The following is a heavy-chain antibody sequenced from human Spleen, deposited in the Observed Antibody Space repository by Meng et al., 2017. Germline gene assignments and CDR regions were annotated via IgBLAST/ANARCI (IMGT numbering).Heavy chain of an antibody. J-gene: IGHJ4*02. D-gene: IGHD6-13*01. Sequence: QVQLVQSGAEVKKPGVSVKVSCKASGYTFPDYWLHWVRRAPGPGLEWMGRINPKSGDTHYAQRFQGRVTMTGDTSISTAYMELSGLRSDDTAMYYCARDEDISAAGKLFGDYWGQGTLVTVSS. CDR2: INPKSGDT. CDR1: GYTFPDYW. CDR3: ARDEDISAAGKLFGDY. V-gene: IGHV1-2*06.